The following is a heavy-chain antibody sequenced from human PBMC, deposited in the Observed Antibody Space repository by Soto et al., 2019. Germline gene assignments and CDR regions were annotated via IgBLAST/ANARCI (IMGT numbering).Heavy chain of an antibody. CDR2: ISGSGGST. V-gene: IGHV3-23*01. CDR1: GFTFSSYA. J-gene: IGHJ4*02. Sequence: LRLSCAASGFTFSSYAMSWVRQAPGKGLEWVSAISGSGGSTYYADSVKGRFTISRDNSKNTLYLQMNSLRAEGTAVYYCASRLIAAAGSHWGQGTLVTVSS. D-gene: IGHD6-13*01. CDR3: ASRLIAAAGSH.